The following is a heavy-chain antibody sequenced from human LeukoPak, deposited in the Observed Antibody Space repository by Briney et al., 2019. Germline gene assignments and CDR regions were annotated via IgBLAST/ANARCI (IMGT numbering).Heavy chain of an antibody. V-gene: IGHV3-48*04. CDR3: ARGSPTRSGSYYLDY. CDR2: ISSSSSSI. J-gene: IGHJ4*02. CDR1: GFTFSSYS. D-gene: IGHD6-19*01. Sequence: PGGSLRLSCAASGFTFSSYSMNWVRQAPGKGLEWLSYISSSSSSICNADSVKGRFTISRDDAKNSLHLQMNSLRAEDTAVYYCARGSPTRSGSYYLDYWGQGTLVTVSS.